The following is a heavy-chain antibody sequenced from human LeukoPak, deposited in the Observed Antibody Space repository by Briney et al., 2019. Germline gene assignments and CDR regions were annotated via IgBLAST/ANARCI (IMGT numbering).Heavy chain of an antibody. CDR1: GGTFSSYT. CDR3: ARAVCSSTSCYTNYFDY. J-gene: IGHJ4*02. Sequence: ASVKVSCKASGGTFSSYTISWVRQAPGQGLEWMGRIIPILGIANYAQKFQGRVTITADKSTSTAYMELSGLRSEDTAVYYCARAVCSSTSCYTNYFDYWGQGTLVTVSS. V-gene: IGHV1-69*02. CDR2: IIPILGIA. D-gene: IGHD2-2*02.